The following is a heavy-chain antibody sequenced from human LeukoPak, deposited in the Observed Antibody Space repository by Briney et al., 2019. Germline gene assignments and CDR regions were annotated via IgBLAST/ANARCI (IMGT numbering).Heavy chain of an antibody. J-gene: IGHJ4*02. CDR2: IRDSGGST. Sequence: QSGGSLRLSCAASGFTFSTYSMNWVRQAPGKGLEWVSGIRDSGGSTYYAESVKGRFTISRDNSNNTLYLQMNSLRAEDTAVYYCAKDRYYYGSGSSHWGQGTLLTVSS. D-gene: IGHD3-10*01. V-gene: IGHV3-23*01. CDR3: AKDRYYYGSGSSH. CDR1: GFTFSTYS.